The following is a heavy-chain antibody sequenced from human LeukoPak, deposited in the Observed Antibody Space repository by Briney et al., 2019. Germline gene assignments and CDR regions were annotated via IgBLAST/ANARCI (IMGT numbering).Heavy chain of an antibody. V-gene: IGHV3-23*01. Sequence: PGGSLRLSCAASGFTFSSYGMAWVRQAPGKGLEWVSGISGSGGSPYYADSVKGRFTISRDSSKNTLYLQMNSLRAEDTAVYYCAKTYISSRAHYYYYYYMDVWGKGTTVTISS. J-gene: IGHJ6*03. D-gene: IGHD6-13*01. CDR3: AKTYISSRAHYYYYYYMDV. CDR2: ISGSGGSP. CDR1: GFTFSSYG.